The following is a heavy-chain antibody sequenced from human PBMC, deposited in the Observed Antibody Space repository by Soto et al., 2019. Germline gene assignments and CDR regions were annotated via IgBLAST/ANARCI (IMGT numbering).Heavy chain of an antibody. V-gene: IGHV3-23*01. CDR2: VSNSGSST. CDR3: AKHSRETTTCCGED. CDR1: GFTFRDYA. Sequence: GGSLRLSCAASGFTFRDYAMSWVRQAPGRGLEWGSGVSNSGSSTYYAESVKGRFTIYRDNSKNTLYLQMNSLRAQDTAVYYCAKHSRETTTCCGEDWGQGTRVTLSS. D-gene: IGHD2-21*01. J-gene: IGHJ4*02.